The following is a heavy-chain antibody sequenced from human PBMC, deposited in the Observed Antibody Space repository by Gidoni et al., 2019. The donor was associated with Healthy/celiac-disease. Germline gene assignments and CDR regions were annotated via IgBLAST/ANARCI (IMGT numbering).Heavy chain of an antibody. CDR3: AKALPRGIHDAFDI. D-gene: IGHD3-16*01. CDR1: GFTFSSYG. V-gene: IGHV3-30*18. J-gene: IGHJ3*02. CDR2: ISYDGSNK. Sequence: QVQLVESGGGVVQPGRSLRLACAASGFTFSSYGMHWVRQAPGKGLEWVAVISYDGSNKYYADSVKGRFTISRDNSKNTLYLQMNSLRAEDTAVYYCAKALPRGIHDAFDIWGQGTMVTVSS.